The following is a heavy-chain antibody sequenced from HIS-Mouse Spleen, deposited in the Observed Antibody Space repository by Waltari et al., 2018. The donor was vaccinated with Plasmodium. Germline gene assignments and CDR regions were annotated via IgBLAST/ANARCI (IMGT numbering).Heavy chain of an antibody. D-gene: IGHD1-7*01. V-gene: IGHV4-39*07. CDR1: GGPISSSRYY. CDR3: ARDRITGTSYFDY. J-gene: IGHJ4*02. Sequence: QLQLQESGPGLVKPSETLSLTCTVSGGPISSSRYYWGWLRQPPGKGLEWIGSIYYSGSTYYNPSLKSRVTISVDTSKNQFSLKLSSVTAADTAVYYCARDRITGTSYFDYWGQGTLVTVSS. CDR2: IYYSGST.